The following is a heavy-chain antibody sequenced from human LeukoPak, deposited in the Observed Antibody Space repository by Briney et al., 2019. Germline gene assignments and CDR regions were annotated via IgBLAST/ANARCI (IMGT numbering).Heavy chain of an antibody. CDR1: GFTFSSYW. CDR2: IKQDGSEK. V-gene: IGHV3-7*01. Sequence: PGGSLRLSCAASGFTFSSYWMSWVRQAPGKGLEWVANIKQDGSEKYYVDSVKGRFTIYRDNSKNTLFVQMDSLRAEDTAVYYCAKDLSYNWNYFDYWGQGTLVTVSS. J-gene: IGHJ4*02. CDR3: AKDLSYNWNYFDY. D-gene: IGHD1-20*01.